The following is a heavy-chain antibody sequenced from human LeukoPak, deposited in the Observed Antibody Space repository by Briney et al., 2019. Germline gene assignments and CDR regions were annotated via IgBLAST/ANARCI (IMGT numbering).Heavy chain of an antibody. CDR3: ARGVGNYDILTGYYTGAFDI. J-gene: IGHJ3*02. CDR1: GYTFTSYY. CDR2: INPSGGST. D-gene: IGHD3-9*01. V-gene: IGHV1-46*01. Sequence: ASVKVSCKASGYTFTSYYMHWVRQAPGQGLEWMGIINPSGGSTSYAQKFQGRVTMTRDTSTSTVYMELSSLRSEDTAVYYCARGVGNYDILTGYYTGAFDIWGQGTMVTVSS.